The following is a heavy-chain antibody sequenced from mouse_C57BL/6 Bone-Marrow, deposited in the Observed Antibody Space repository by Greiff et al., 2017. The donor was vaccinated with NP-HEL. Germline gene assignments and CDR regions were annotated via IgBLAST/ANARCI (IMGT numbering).Heavy chain of an antibody. CDR2: ISYDGSN. CDR3: ARESIYYGNPYYAMDY. Sequence: VQLKESGPGLVKPSQSLSLTCSVTGYSITSGYYWNWIRQFPGNKLEWMGYISYDGSNNYNPSLKNRISITRDTSKSQFFLKLNSVTTEDTATYYCARESIYYGNPYYAMDYWGQGTSVTVSS. D-gene: IGHD2-1*01. V-gene: IGHV3-6*01. CDR1: GYSITSGYY. J-gene: IGHJ4*01.